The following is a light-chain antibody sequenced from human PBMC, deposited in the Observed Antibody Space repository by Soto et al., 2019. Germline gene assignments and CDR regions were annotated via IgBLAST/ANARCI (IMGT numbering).Light chain of an antibody. J-gene: IGLJ1*01. CDR1: SSDVGGSNY. CDR2: EVS. CDR3: SSYTSSNTLEV. V-gene: IGLV2-14*01. Sequence: QSVLIQPASVSGSPGQSITISCTGTSSDVGGSNYVSWYQHHPHRAPKLLIFEVSYRPSGVSNRFSGSKSGNTASLTISGLQAEDEADYYRSSYTSSNTLEVFGIGTKVTVL.